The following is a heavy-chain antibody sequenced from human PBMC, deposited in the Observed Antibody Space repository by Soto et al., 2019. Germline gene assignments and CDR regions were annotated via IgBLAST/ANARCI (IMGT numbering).Heavy chain of an antibody. J-gene: IGHJ4*02. CDR2: INPSGGST. CDR1: GYTFTSYY. CDR3: ARDYYYDSSGYYRIDY. Sequence: ASVKVSCKASGYTFTSYYMHWVRQAPGQGLEWMGIINPSGGSTSYAQKFQGRVTMTRDTSTSTVHMELSSLRSEDTAVYYCARDYYYDSSGYYRIDYWGQGTLVTVSS. V-gene: IGHV1-46*01. D-gene: IGHD3-22*01.